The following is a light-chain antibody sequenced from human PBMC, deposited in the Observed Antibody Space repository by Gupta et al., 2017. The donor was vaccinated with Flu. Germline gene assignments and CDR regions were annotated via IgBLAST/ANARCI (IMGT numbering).Light chain of an antibody. CDR1: SSDVGAYNS. V-gene: IGLV2-8*01. J-gene: IGLJ3*02. Sequence: VTISFTGSSSDVGAYNSVCFYPHYPATPHRLLIYEVTKRPAGVPARFSGSKSGNTASLTLSALPAEDDAVYYSFSHAGNFNVMFGGGTKLTVV. CDR3: FSHAGNFNVM. CDR2: EVT.